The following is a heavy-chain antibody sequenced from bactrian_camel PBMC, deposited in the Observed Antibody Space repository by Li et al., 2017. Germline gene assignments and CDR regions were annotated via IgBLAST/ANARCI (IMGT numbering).Heavy chain of an antibody. J-gene: IGHJ4*01. Sequence: VQLVESGGGSVQAGGSLRLSCTASGYAARQKCMGWFRQAPGKEREGVALISGDSVAYGSFVKGRFTISQDNAKNTVWLQMNSLKPEDTAMYYCAAGIPRSGSWCAVSSPHFRYEGQGTQVTVS. CDR1: GYAARQKC. CDR2: LISGDSV. D-gene: IGHD3*01. V-gene: IGHV3S53*01.